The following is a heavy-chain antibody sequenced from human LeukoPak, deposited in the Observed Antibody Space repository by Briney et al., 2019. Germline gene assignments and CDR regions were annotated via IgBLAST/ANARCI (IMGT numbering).Heavy chain of an antibody. J-gene: IGHJ3*02. CDR3: ARHSSDWYAFDI. Sequence: SETLSLTCAVSGGSISSSNWWSWVRQPPGKGLEWIGEIHHSGSSNYNPSLKSRITISVDKSKNQFSLNLTSVTAAGTAVYYCARHSSDWYAFDIWGQGTMVTVSS. D-gene: IGHD6-19*01. CDR1: GGSISSSNW. CDR2: IHHSGSS. V-gene: IGHV4-4*02.